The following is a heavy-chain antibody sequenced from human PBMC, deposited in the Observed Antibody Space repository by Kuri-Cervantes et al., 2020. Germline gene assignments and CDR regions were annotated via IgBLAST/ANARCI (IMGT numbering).Heavy chain of an antibody. CDR1: GFTFSSYG. Sequence: GGSLRLSCAASGFTFSSYGVHWVRQAPGKGLEWVALIWYDGSNKYYADSVKGRFTISRDNSKNTLYLQMNSLRAEDTAVYYCARDRGGRWELPAYWGQGTLVTVSS. CDR3: ARDRGGRWELPAY. CDR2: IWYDGSNK. D-gene: IGHD1-26*01. J-gene: IGHJ4*02. V-gene: IGHV3-30*02.